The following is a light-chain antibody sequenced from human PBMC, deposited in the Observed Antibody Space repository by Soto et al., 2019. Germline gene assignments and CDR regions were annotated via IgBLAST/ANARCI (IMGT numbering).Light chain of an antibody. V-gene: IGKV3-20*01. CDR3: QQSMT. CDR2: GAS. J-gene: IGKJ1*01. CDR1: QSVSSSY. Sequence: EIVLTQSPGTLSLSPGERATLSCRASQSVSSSYLAWYQQKPGQAPRLLIYGASSRATGIPDRFSGSGSGTDFTLTISRLEPEDFAVYYCQQSMTFGQGTKVDIK.